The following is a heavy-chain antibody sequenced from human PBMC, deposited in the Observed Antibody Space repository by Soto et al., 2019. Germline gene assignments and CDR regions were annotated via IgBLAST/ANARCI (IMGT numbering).Heavy chain of an antibody. CDR3: VSRSDSGDYYGRSSVDF. D-gene: IGHD3-22*01. CDR2: IYDSGST. J-gene: IGHJ4*02. Sequence: QVQLQESGPGLVKPSQTLSLTCNVSGGSIGSGDYYWNWIRQHPGKGLEWIGYIYDSGSTFYNPYLKGRVTISVDTSKNQLSLSLSSVTAADTAVYYCVSRSDSGDYYGRSSVDFWGQGTLVTVSS. CDR1: GGSIGSGDYY. V-gene: IGHV4-31*03.